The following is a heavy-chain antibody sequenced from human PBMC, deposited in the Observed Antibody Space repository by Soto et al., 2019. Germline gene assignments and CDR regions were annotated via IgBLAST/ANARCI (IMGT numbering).Heavy chain of an antibody. J-gene: IGHJ4*02. V-gene: IGHV3-30-3*01. D-gene: IGHD5-12*01. CDR1: GFTFSSYA. CDR2: ISYDGSNK. Sequence: QVQLVESGGGVVQPGRSLRLSCAASGFTFSSYAMHWVRQAPGKGLEWVAVISYDGSNKYYADSVKGRFTISRDNSKNTWYLQMNRLRAEDTAVYYCARVLSSSGRAHFDYWGQGTLVTVSS. CDR3: ARVLSSSGRAHFDY.